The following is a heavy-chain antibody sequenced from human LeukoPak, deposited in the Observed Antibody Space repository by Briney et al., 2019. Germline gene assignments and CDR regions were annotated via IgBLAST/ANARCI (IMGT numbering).Heavy chain of an antibody. V-gene: IGHV1-2*02. CDR2: INPNSGGT. D-gene: IGHD3-10*01. Sequence: ASVKVSCKASGYTFTGYYMHWVRQAPGQGLEWMGWINPNSGGTNYAQKFQGRVTMTRDTSISTAYMELSRLRSEDTAVYYCARMYGSGSYYYYYMDVWGKGTTVTVSS. CDR1: GYTFTGYY. J-gene: IGHJ6*03. CDR3: ARMYGSGSYYYYYMDV.